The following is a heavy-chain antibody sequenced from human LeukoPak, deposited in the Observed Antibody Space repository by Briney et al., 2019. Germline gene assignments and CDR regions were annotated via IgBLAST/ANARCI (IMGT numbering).Heavy chain of an antibody. CDR1: GFTFSSYG. Sequence: TGGSLRLSCAASGFTFSSYGMHWVRQAPGKGLEWVAFIRYDGSNKYYADSVKGRFTISRDNSKNTLYLQMNSLRAEDTAVYYCAKDLWYCSSTSCFAEGNDAFDIWGQGTMVTVSS. J-gene: IGHJ3*02. D-gene: IGHD2-2*01. V-gene: IGHV3-30*02. CDR3: AKDLWYCSSTSCFAEGNDAFDI. CDR2: IRYDGSNK.